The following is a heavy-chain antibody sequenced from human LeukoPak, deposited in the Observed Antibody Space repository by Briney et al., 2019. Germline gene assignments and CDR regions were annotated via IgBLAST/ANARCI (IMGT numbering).Heavy chain of an antibody. J-gene: IGHJ4*02. Sequence: QPGGSLRLSCAASGFTFSSYGMHWVRQAPGKGLEWVAVIWYDGSNKYYADSVKGRFTISRDNSKNTLYLQMNSLRAEDTAVYYCARDLEVRGLIITGHGYWGQGTLVTVSS. V-gene: IGHV3-33*01. CDR1: GFTFSSYG. CDR2: IWYDGSNK. D-gene: IGHD3-10*01. CDR3: ARDLEVRGLIITGHGY.